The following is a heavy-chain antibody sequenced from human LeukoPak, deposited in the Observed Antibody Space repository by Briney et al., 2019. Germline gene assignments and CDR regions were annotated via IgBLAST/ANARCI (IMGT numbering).Heavy chain of an antibody. CDR2: ISYDGSNK. D-gene: IGHD3-10*01. Sequence: PGGSLRLSCAASGFTFSSYGMHWVRQAPGKGLECVAVISYDGSNKYYADSVKGRFTISRDNSKNTLYLQMNSLRAEDTAVYYCAKDPWAYGSGPMMNWGQGTLVTVSS. CDR3: AKDPWAYGSGPMMN. CDR1: GFTFSSYG. J-gene: IGHJ4*02. V-gene: IGHV3-30*18.